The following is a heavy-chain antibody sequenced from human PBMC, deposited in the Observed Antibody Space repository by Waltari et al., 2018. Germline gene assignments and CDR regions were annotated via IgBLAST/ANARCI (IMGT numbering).Heavy chain of an antibody. J-gene: IGHJ3*02. Sequence: QLQLQESGPGLVKPSETLSLTCTVSGGSLSSSSYYWGWIRQPPGKGLEWIGSIYYSGSTYYNPSLKSRVTISVDTSKNQFSLKLSSVTAADTAVYYCASLSSSWYGAWDDAFDIWGQGTMVTVSS. CDR2: IYYSGST. CDR1: GGSLSSSSYY. D-gene: IGHD6-13*01. V-gene: IGHV4-39*01. CDR3: ASLSSSWYGAWDDAFDI.